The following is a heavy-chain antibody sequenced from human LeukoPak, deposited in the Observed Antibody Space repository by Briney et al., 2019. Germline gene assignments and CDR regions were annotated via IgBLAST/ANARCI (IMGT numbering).Heavy chain of an antibody. V-gene: IGHV1-2*02. D-gene: IGHD6-19*01. CDR3: ARSSRSGWYIGGLDY. J-gene: IGHJ4*02. CDR2: INPNSGGK. CDR1: GYTFTDYY. Sequence: ASVKVSCKASGYTFTDYYMHWVRQAPGQGLEWMGWINPNSGGKNYAQNFQGRVTMTRDTSVSTAYMELSSLRSDDTAVFYCARSSRSGWYIGGLDYWGQGTLVTVSS.